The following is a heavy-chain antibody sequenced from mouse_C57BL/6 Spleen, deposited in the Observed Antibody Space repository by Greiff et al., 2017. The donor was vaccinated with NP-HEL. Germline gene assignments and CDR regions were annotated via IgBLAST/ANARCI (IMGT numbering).Heavy chain of an antibody. CDR2: ISSGGSYT. CDR1: GFTFSSYG. Sequence: DVMLVESGGDLVKPGGSLKLSCAASGFTFSSYGMSWVRQTPDKRLEWVATISSGGSYTYYPDSVKGRFTISRDNAKNTLYLQMSSLKSEDTAMYYCASLYGSSYFDYWGQGTTLTVSS. CDR3: ASLYGSSYFDY. J-gene: IGHJ2*01. V-gene: IGHV5-6*02. D-gene: IGHD1-1*01.